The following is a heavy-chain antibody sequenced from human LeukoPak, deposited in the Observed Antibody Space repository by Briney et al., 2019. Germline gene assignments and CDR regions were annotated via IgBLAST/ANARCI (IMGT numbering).Heavy chain of an antibody. D-gene: IGHD1-26*01. CDR3: AGWALDY. Sequence: PGGTLRLSCAASGFTFSDYWMSWVRQAPGQGLKGVPKISQDAREQRFVDAVRRRFTICRDNAKNLLFLQMDSLRAEDTAVYYCAGWALDYWGPGTLVTVSS. J-gene: IGHJ4*02. CDR2: ISQDAREQ. V-gene: IGHV3-7*01. CDR1: GFTFSDYW.